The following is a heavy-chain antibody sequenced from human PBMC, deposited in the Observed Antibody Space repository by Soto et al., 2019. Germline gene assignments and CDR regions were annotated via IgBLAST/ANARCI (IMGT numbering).Heavy chain of an antibody. V-gene: IGHV4-30-2*01. Sequence: SETLSLTCAVSGGSISSGGYSWSWIRQPPGKGLEWIGYINHSGSTNYNPSLKSRVTISVDTSKNQFSLKLSSVTAADTAVYYCARTRYCSGGSCYSIDYWGQGTLVTSPQ. D-gene: IGHD2-15*01. CDR1: GGSISSGGYS. CDR3: ARTRYCSGGSCYSIDY. CDR2: INHSGST. J-gene: IGHJ4*02.